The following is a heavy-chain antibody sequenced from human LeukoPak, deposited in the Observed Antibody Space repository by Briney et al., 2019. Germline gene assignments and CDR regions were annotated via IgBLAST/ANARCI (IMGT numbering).Heavy chain of an antibody. Sequence: ASVKVSCKASGYTFTGYYMHWVRQAPRQGLEWMGWINPNSGGTNYAQKFQGWVTMTRDTSISTAYMELSRLRSDDTAVYYCARGGCSSTSCYRGGYYFDYWGQGTLVTVSS. CDR2: INPNSGGT. D-gene: IGHD2-2*01. V-gene: IGHV1-2*04. CDR1: GYTFTGYY. CDR3: ARGGCSSTSCYRGGYYFDY. J-gene: IGHJ4*02.